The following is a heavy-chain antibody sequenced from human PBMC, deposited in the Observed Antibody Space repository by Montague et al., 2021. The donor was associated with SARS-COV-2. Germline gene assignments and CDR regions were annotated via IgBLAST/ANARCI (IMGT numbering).Heavy chain of an antibody. CDR2: MYYSGSI. J-gene: IGHJ4*02. CDR1: GGSISSHY. CDR3: ARDFDY. Sequence: SETLSLTCTVSGGSISSHYWSWIRQPPGKGPEWIGYMYYSGSINYDPSLKSRVTLSVDTSKNQFSLKLSSVTAADTAVYYCARDFDYWGQGTLVTVSS. V-gene: IGHV4-59*11.